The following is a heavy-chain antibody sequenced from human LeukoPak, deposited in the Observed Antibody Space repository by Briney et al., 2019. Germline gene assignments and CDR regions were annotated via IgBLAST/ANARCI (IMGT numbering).Heavy chain of an antibody. Sequence: GASVKVSCKASGDTFATDSSSWGRQAPGEGVEGMGWISAYNGNTNYAQKFQDRVTMTTDTSTSTAYMELRSLRSDDTAVYYCARVRDNDYGDFWGQGTLVTVSS. D-gene: IGHD2-15*01. V-gene: IGHV1-18*01. CDR2: ISAYNGNT. J-gene: IGHJ4*02. CDR1: GDTFATDS. CDR3: ARVRDNDYGDF.